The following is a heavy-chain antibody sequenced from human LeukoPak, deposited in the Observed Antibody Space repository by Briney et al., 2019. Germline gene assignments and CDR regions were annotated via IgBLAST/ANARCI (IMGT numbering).Heavy chain of an antibody. Sequence: GGSLRLSCAASGFTFNNYAMTWVRQAPGKGLEWVSGISGSGGSTYYADSVKGRFTISKDNSKNTLYLQMNSLRAEDTAVYYCAKDGVEYSSAFDWFDPWGQGTLVIVSS. V-gene: IGHV3-23*01. CDR1: GFTFNNYA. D-gene: IGHD6-19*01. J-gene: IGHJ5*02. CDR2: ISGSGGST. CDR3: AKDGVEYSSAFDWFDP.